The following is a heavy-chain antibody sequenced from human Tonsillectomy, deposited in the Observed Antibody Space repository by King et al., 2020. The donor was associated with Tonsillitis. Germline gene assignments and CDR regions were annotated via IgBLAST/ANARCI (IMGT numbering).Heavy chain of an antibody. CDR1: GDSMNTYY. D-gene: IGHD2-21*02. V-gene: IGHV4-59*01. CDR3: ARDSCVCDCYPDY. Sequence: QVQLQESGPGLVKPSETLSLTCSVSGDSMNTYYWNWIRQPPGKGLEWIGYIHYSGLTNYNPSLKSRVTISVDMSKNQFSLKLTSVTAADTAVYYCARDSCVCDCYPDYWGQGTLVTVSS. CDR2: IHYSGLT. J-gene: IGHJ4*02.